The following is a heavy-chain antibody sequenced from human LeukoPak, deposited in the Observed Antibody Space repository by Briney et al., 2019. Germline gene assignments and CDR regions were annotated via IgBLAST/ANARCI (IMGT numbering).Heavy chain of an antibody. V-gene: IGHV4-59*01. Sequence: PSETLSLTCTVSGGSITGYYLSWIRQPPGKGLEWIGYIYYSGNTNYNPSLKSRVTMSVDTSKNQFSLKLSSVTAADTAVYYCARDDSGYXXWGQGTLXT. CDR2: IYYSGNT. CDR1: GGSITGYY. D-gene: IGHD5-12*01. J-gene: IGHJ4*02. CDR3: ARDDSGYXX.